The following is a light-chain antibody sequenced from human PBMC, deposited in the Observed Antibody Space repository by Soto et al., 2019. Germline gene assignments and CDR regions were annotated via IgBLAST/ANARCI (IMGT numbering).Light chain of an antibody. CDR1: SGSVSTNYY. J-gene: IGLJ2*01. V-gene: IGLV8-61*01. Sequence: QTVVTQEPSFSVSPGGTVTLTCGLSSGSVSTNYYPSWYQQTPGQAPRTLIYRTNTRSSGVPDRFSGSLLGNKAALTITGAQADDESDYYCVRYMSSGFPAFGGGTKLTVL. CDR3: VRYMSSGFPA. CDR2: RTN.